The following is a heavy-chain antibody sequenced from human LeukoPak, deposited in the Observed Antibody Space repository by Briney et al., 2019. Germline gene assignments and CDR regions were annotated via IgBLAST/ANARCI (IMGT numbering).Heavy chain of an antibody. CDR2: IYYTGST. CDR3: ASSSPRSY. Sequence: SETLSLTCTVSGGSIRSSPFYWGWIRQPPGKGLEWIGSIYYTGSTYYNPSLKSRVTMSVDTSKNQFSLKLSSVTAADTAVYYCASSSPRSYWGQGTLVTVSS. CDR1: GGSIRSSPFY. J-gene: IGHJ4*02. V-gene: IGHV4-39*07. D-gene: IGHD6-6*01.